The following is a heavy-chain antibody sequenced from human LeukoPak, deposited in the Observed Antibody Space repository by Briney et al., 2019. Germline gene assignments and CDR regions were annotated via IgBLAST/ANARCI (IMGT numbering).Heavy chain of an antibody. CDR3: ARQTSGFDY. CDR1: GFTFSTYG. CDR2: ISGSGGST. V-gene: IGHV3-23*01. D-gene: IGHD3-3*01. Sequence: GGTLRLSCAASGFTFSTYGMSWVRQAPGKGLEWVSAISGSGGSTYYADSVKGRFTISRDNSKNTLYMQMNSLRAEDTAVYYCARQTSGFDYWGQGTLVTVSS. J-gene: IGHJ4*02.